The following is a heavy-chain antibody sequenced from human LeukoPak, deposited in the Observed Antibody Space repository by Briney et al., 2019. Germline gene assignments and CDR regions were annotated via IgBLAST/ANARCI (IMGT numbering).Heavy chain of an antibody. CDR3: AITPYYYGSGRGNYYYMDV. Sequence: SETLSLTCTVSGGSISSYYWSWIRQPAGKGLEWIGRIYTSGTTYYNPSLKSRVTISVDTSKNQFSLKLSSVTAADTAVYYCAITPYYYGSGRGNYYYMDVWGKGTTVTVSS. J-gene: IGHJ6*03. D-gene: IGHD3-10*01. CDR1: GGSISSYY. V-gene: IGHV4-4*07. CDR2: IYTSGTT.